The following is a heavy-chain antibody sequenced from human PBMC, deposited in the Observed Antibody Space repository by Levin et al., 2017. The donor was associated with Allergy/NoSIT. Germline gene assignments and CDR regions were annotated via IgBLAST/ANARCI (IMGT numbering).Heavy chain of an antibody. V-gene: IGHV4-4*07. CDR2: IYTSGGT. D-gene: IGHD3-22*01. CDR3: ARGVVITTSATLSFRHFDY. Sequence: SETLSLTCTVSGGSISSYYWSWIRQPAGKGLEWIGRIYTSGGTNYNPSLKSRVTMSVDTSKNQFSLKLSSVTAADTAVYYCARGVVITTSATLSFRHFDYWGQGTLVTVSS. CDR1: GGSISSYY. J-gene: IGHJ4*02.